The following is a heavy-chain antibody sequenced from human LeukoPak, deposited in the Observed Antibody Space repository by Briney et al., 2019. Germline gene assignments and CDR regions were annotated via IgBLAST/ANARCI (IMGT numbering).Heavy chain of an antibody. CDR1: GFTFDDYA. V-gene: IGHV3-9*01. D-gene: IGHD3-22*01. CDR3: AKVEGNYYDSSGYYYDEYFQH. J-gene: IGHJ1*01. CDR2: ISWNSGSI. Sequence: QPGRSLRLSCAASGFTFDDYAMHWVRQAPGKGLEWVSGISWNSGSIGYADSVKGRFTISRDNAKNSLYLQMNSLRAEDTALYYCAKVEGNYYDSSGYYYDEYFQHWGQGTLVTVSS.